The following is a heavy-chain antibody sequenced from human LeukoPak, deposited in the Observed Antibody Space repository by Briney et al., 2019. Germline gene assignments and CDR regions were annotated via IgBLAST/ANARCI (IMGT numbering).Heavy chain of an antibody. V-gene: IGHV4-39*01. J-gene: IGHJ5*02. CDR1: GGSISSSSYY. D-gene: IGHD2-15*01. CDR2: IYYSGST. Sequence: SETLSLTCTVSGGSISSSSYYWGWIRQPPGKGLEWIGSIYYSGSTYYNPSLKSRVTISVDTSKNQFSLELSSVTAADTAVYYCARHALYCSGGSCTPRRWFDPRGQGTLVTVSS. CDR3: ARHALYCSGGSCTPRRWFDP.